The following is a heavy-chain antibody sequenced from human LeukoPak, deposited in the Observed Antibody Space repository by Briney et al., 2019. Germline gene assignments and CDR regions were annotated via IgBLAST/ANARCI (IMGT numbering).Heavy chain of an antibody. D-gene: IGHD2-2*01. CDR3: ARLYSFCDESSCYVDGFDV. Sequence: SETLSLTCTVSGGPITNNYWGWVRQPPGKGLEYIGFIYYTGNTNYNPSLQSRVTISVDTYQSHFSLDLTSVTAADTAVYYCARLYSFCDESSCYVDGFDVWGRGTMVTVSS. V-gene: IGHV4-59*08. CDR1: GGPITNNY. J-gene: IGHJ3*01. CDR2: IYYTGNT.